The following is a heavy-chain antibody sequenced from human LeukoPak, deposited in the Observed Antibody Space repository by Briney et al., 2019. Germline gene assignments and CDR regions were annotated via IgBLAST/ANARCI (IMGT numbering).Heavy chain of an antibody. V-gene: IGHV4-31*03. J-gene: IGHJ3*01. CDR1: GGSISSGVSY. CDR3: ARDYRFDSGYDLLDAFDV. D-gene: IGHD5-12*01. Sequence: SETLSLTCTVSGGSISSGVSYWSWIRQHPGKGLEWIAYIYYSGSSSYNPSLKSRVTISVDTSKNQFSLRLSSVTAADTAVYYCARDYRFDSGYDLLDAFDVWGQGTMVTVSS. CDR2: IYYSGSS.